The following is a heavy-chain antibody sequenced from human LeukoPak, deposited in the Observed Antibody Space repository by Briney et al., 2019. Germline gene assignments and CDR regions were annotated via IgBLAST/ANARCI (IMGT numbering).Heavy chain of an antibody. D-gene: IGHD3-3*01. J-gene: IGHJ6*03. V-gene: IGHV4-4*01. CDR3: ARAEGGITIFGVVITSYYYYYYMDV. CDR1: GGSISSSNW. Sequence: SETLSLTCAVSGGSISSSNWWSWVRQPPGKGLEWIGEIYHSGSTNYNPSLKSRVTISVDKSKNQFSLKLSSVTAADTAVYCCARAEGGITIFGVVITSYYYYYYMDVWGKGTTVTVSS. CDR2: IYHSGST.